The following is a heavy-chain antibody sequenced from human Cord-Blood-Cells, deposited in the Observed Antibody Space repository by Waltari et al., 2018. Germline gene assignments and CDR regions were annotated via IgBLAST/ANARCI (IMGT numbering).Heavy chain of an antibody. V-gene: IGHV1-69*01. CDR2: IIPIFGTA. CDR3: AREGYIVGASLFDY. Sequence: QVQLVQSGAEVKKPVSSVKVSCKASGGTFSSYAISWVRQAPGQGLEWMGGIIPIFGTANYAQKFQGRVTITADESTSTAYMELSSLRSEDTAVYYCAREGYIVGASLFDYWGQGTLVTVSS. D-gene: IGHD1-26*01. CDR1: GGTFSSYA. J-gene: IGHJ4*02.